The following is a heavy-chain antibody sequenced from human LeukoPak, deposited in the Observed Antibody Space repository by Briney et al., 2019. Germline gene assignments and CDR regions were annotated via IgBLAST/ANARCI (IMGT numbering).Heavy chain of an antibody. J-gene: IGHJ4*02. Sequence: GASVKVSCKASGYTFTSYDINWVRQATGQGLEWMGWMNPNSGNTGYAQKFQGRVTMTRNTSISTAYMELSSLRSEDTAVYYCARGFRLGYSYGFPVYYFDYWGQGTLVTVSS. CDR3: ARGFRLGYSYGFPVYYFDY. D-gene: IGHD5-18*01. CDR1: GYTFTSYD. CDR2: MNPNSGNT. V-gene: IGHV1-8*01.